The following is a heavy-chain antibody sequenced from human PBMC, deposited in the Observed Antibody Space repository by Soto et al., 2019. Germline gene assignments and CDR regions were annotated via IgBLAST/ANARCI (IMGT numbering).Heavy chain of an antibody. CDR2: IYYSGST. D-gene: IGHD2-2*01. Sequence: SETLSLTCTVSGGSISSSSYYWGWIRQPPGKGLEWTGSIYYSGSTYYNPSLKSRVTISVDTSKNQFSLKLSSVTAADTAVYYCAKLAGYCRGNSCHGDYAMDVWGQGTTVTVSS. CDR1: GGSISSSSYY. J-gene: IGHJ6*02. CDR3: AKLAGYCRGNSCHGDYAMDV. V-gene: IGHV4-39*01.